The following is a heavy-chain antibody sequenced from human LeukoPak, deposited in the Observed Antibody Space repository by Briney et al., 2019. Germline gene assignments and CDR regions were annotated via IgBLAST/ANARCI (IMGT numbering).Heavy chain of an antibody. CDR3: AKEFYDSSGYYYRVAAFDI. V-gene: IGHV3-43*02. Sequence: GGSLRLTCAASGFTFDDYAMHWVRQAPGKGLEWVSLINWSGGSTYYADSVKGRFTISRDNSKNSLYLQMNSLRTEDTALYYCAKEFYDSSGYYYRVAAFDIWGQGTMVTVSS. CDR1: GFTFDDYA. CDR2: INWSGGST. D-gene: IGHD3-22*01. J-gene: IGHJ3*02.